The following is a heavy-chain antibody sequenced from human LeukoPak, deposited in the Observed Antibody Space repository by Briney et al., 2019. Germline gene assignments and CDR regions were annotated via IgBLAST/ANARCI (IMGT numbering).Heavy chain of an antibody. CDR3: ARGRGPYYDSSGYYRDAFDI. V-gene: IGHV4-59*01. CDR1: GVSISSYY. D-gene: IGHD3-22*01. J-gene: IGHJ3*02. Sequence: PSETLSLTCTVSGVSISSYYWSWIRQPPGKGLEWIGYIYYSGSTNYNPSLKSRVTISVDTSKNQFSLKLSSVTAADTAVYYCARGRGPYYDSSGYYRDAFDIWGQGTMVTVSS. CDR2: IYYSGST.